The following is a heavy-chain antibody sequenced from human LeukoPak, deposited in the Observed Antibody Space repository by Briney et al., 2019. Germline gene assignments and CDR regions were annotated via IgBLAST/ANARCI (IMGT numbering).Heavy chain of an antibody. CDR1: GFTFSSYA. CDR2: ISYDGSNK. CDR3: ARDKMVRGVVIYYYYYCMDV. Sequence: GGSLRLSCAASGFTFSSYAMHWVRQAPGKGLEWVAVISYDGSNKYYADSVKGRFTISRDNSKNTLYLQMNSLRAEDTAVYYCARDKMVRGVVIYYYYYCMDVWGKGTTVTVSS. J-gene: IGHJ6*03. D-gene: IGHD3-10*01. V-gene: IGHV3-30-3*01.